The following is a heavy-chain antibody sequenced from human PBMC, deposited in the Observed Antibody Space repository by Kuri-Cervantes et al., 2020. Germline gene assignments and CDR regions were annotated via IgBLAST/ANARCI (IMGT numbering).Heavy chain of an antibody. V-gene: IGHV2-26*04. D-gene: IGHD1-26*01. J-gene: IGHJ4*02. CDR2: IFSNDEK. Sequence: SGPTLVKPTETLTLTCTVSGFSLSNARMGVSWIRQPPGKALEWLAHIFSNDEKSYSTSLKSRLTISKDTSKSQVVLTMTNMDPVDTPTYYCAWISGSYYGALVYWGQGTLVTVSS. CDR3: AWISGSYYGALVY. CDR1: GFSLSNARMG.